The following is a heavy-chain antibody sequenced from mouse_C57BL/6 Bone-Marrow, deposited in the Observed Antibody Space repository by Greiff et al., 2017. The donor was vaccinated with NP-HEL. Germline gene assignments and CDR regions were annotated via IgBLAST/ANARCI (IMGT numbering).Heavy chain of an antibody. CDR3: ARRPHYYGSIYLWYFDV. V-gene: IGHV1-18*01. D-gene: IGHD1-1*01. CDR1: GYTFTDYN. J-gene: IGHJ1*03. Sequence: EVQLQQSGPELVKPGASVKIPCKASGYTFTDYNMDWVKQSHGKSLEWIGDINPNNGGTIYNQKFKGKATLTGDKSSSTAYMELRSLTSEDTAVYYCARRPHYYGSIYLWYFDVWGTGTTVTVSS. CDR2: INPNNGGT.